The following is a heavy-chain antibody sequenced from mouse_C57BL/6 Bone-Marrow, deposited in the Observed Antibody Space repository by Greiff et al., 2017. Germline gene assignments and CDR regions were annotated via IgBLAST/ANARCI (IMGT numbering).Heavy chain of an antibody. CDR2: ISYDGSN. CDR1: GYSITSGYY. D-gene: IGHD1-1*01. V-gene: IGHV3-6*01. J-gene: IGHJ4*01. CDR3: ARAYYYGSSYDYYAMDY. Sequence: VQLQQSGPGLVKPSQSLSLTCSVTGYSITSGYYWNWIRQFPGNKLEWMGYISYDGSNNYNPSLKNRISITRDTSKNQFFLKLNSVTTEDTATYYCARAYYYGSSYDYYAMDYWGQGTSVTVSS.